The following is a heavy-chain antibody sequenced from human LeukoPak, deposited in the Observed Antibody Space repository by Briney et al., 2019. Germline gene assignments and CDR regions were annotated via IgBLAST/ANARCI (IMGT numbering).Heavy chain of an antibody. CDR1: GFTFSSYA. Sequence: GGSLRLSCAASGFTFSSYAMSWVRQAPGKGLEWVSVMSGSGGSTYYADSVKGRFTISRDNSKNTMYLQMNSLRAEDTAVYYCASDFSGWYLTEDYWGQGTLVTVSS. CDR3: ASDFSGWYLTEDY. D-gene: IGHD6-19*01. J-gene: IGHJ4*02. CDR2: MSGSGGST. V-gene: IGHV3-23*01.